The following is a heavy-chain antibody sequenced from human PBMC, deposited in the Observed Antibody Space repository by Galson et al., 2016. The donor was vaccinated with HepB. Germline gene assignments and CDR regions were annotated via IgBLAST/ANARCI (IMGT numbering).Heavy chain of an antibody. D-gene: IGHD6-13*01. CDR3: ARRWGSSWTPLRNYFDMGV. CDR1: GYYFTSSW. J-gene: IGHJ6*02. Sequence: QSGAEVKKPGESLKISCEVSGYYFTSSWTAWVRQLPGKGLELTGIIYPGDSHVSYSQPFQGQVTISADTSINTDYLQWSSLKAADTAMYYCARRWGSSWTPLRNYFDMGVWGQGTTVTVSS. V-gene: IGHV5-51*01. CDR2: IYPGDSHV.